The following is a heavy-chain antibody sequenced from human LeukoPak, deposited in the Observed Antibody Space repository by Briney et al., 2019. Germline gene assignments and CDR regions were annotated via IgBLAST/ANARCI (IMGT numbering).Heavy chain of an antibody. D-gene: IGHD3-22*01. CDR3: VRNSYDSSGYYDD. CDR2: IISDGSNT. J-gene: IGHJ4*02. Sequence: GGSLRLSCAASGFTFSSYWMHWVRQAPGKGLVWVSRIISDGSNTTYADSVKGRFTISRDNAKNTLYLQMSSLRAEDTAVYYCVRNSYDSSGYYDDWGQGALVTVSS. CDR1: GFTFSSYW. V-gene: IGHV3-74*01.